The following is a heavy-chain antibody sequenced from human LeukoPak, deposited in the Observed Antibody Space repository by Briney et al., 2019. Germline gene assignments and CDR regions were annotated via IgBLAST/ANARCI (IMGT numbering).Heavy chain of an antibody. CDR1: GFTFSSYS. V-gene: IGHV3-21*01. CDR2: ISSSSSYI. Sequence: GGSLRLSCAASGFTFSSYSMNWVRQAPGKGLEWVPSISSSSSYIYYADSVKGRFTISRDNAKNSLYLQMNSLRAEDTAVYYCARDELYGSGIYLSVGSDAFDIWGQGTMVTVSS. J-gene: IGHJ3*02. D-gene: IGHD3-10*01. CDR3: ARDELYGSGIYLSVGSDAFDI.